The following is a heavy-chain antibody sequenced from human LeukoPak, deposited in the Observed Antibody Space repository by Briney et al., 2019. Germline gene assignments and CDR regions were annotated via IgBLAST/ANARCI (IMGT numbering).Heavy chain of an antibody. CDR1: GFTVSSNY. V-gene: IGHV3-66*02. CDR3: ARAHSSSSEFDY. J-gene: IGHJ4*02. CDR2: TYSGGST. Sequence: PGGSLRLSCAASGFTVSSNYMSWVRQAPGKGLEWVSVTYSGGSTYYADSVKGRFTISRDNSKNTLYLQMNSLRAEDTAVYYCARAHSSSSEFDYWGQGTLVTVSS. D-gene: IGHD6-6*01.